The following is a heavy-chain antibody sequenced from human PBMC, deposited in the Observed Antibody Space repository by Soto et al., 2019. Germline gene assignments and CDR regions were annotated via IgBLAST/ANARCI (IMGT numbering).Heavy chain of an antibody. CDR3: ARGDSTDCSNGVCSFFDNHDIDV. Sequence: ASVKVSCKASGYSFTDYHIHWVRQAPGQGLEWLGRINPKSGGTSTAQKFQGWVTMTTDTSISTASMELTRLTSDDTAIYYCARGDSTDCSNGVCSFFDNHDIDVWG. D-gene: IGHD2-8*01. CDR1: GYSFTDYH. CDR2: INPKSGGT. J-gene: IGHJ6*02. V-gene: IGHV1-2*04.